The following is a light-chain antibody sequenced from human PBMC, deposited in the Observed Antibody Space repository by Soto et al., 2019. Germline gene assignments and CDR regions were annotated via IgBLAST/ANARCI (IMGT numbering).Light chain of an antibody. V-gene: IGKV1-5*03. Sequence: DIQMTQSPSTLSASVGDRVTITCRASQSISSWLAWYQQKPGKAPNLLIYKASSLESGVPSRFSGSGSGTEFTLTISSLQPDDFATYYCQQYDSYQWALGQGTKVDIK. J-gene: IGKJ1*01. CDR1: QSISSW. CDR2: KAS. CDR3: QQYDSYQWA.